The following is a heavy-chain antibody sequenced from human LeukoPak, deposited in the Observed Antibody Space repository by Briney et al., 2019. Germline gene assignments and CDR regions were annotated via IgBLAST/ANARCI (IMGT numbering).Heavy chain of an antibody. Sequence: QTGGSLRLSCAASGFTFSSYWMSWVRQAPGKGLEWVANIKQDGSEKYYVDSVKGRFTISRDNAKNSLYLQMNSLRAEDTAVYYCARDKIVGATHFGYWGQGTLVTVSS. J-gene: IGHJ4*02. CDR1: GFTFSSYW. V-gene: IGHV3-7*01. CDR2: IKQDGSEK. CDR3: ARDKIVGATHFGY. D-gene: IGHD1-26*01.